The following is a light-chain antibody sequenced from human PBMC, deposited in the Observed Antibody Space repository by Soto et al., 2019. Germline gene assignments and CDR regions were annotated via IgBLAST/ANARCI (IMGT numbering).Light chain of an antibody. Sequence: QSALTQPASVSGSPGQSITISCTGTTSDVGGYNSVSWYKQHPGKAPELMIYDVSNRPSGISYRFSGSKSGNTASLTISGLQAEDEADYYCSSRTSTSTRVFGTGTKATVL. CDR2: DVS. J-gene: IGLJ1*01. CDR1: TSDVGGYNS. V-gene: IGLV2-14*01. CDR3: SSRTSTSTRV.